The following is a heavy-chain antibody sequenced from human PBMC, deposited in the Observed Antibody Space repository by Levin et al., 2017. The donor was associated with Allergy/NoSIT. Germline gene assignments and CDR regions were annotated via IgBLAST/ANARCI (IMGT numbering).Heavy chain of an antibody. J-gene: IGHJ4*02. CDR1: GGSISSSNW. Sequence: PSETLSLTCAVSGGSISSSNWWSWVRQPPGKGLEWIGEIYHSGSTNYNPSLKSRVTISVDKSKNQFSLKLSSVTAADTAVYYCARGGYCTGGVCYTLTDYFDYWGQGTLVTVSS. V-gene: IGHV4-4*02. D-gene: IGHD2-8*02. CDR3: ARGGYCTGGVCYTLTDYFDY. CDR2: IYHSGST.